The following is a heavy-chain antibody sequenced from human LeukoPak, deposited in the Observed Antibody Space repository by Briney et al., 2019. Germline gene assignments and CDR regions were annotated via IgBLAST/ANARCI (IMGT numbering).Heavy chain of an antibody. D-gene: IGHD4-17*01. J-gene: IGHJ4*02. Sequence: GRSLRLSCEASGFTFSDYEMNWVRQPPGKGLEWVSYMSSSGNVKYYADSVKGRFTIPRDNAKNSLYLQMNSLRAEDTAVYYCASNTYGDYVSFDYWGQGTLVIVSS. CDR3: ASNTYGDYVSFDY. V-gene: IGHV3-48*03. CDR1: GFTFSDYE. CDR2: MSSSGNVK.